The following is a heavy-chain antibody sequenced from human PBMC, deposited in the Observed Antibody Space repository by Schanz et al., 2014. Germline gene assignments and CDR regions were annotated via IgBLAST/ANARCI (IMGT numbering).Heavy chain of an antibody. V-gene: IGHV1-18*01. CDR3: ARDGPYYDFLYGMDV. CDR1: GYTFTSYG. Sequence: QVQLVQSGAEVKKPGASVKVSCKASGYTFTSYGISWVRQAPGQGLEWMGWISAYNGNTNYAQKLQGRVTMTTDTSPSTAYMELRTLRSDDTAVYYCARDGPYYDFLYGMDVWGQGTTVTVSS. J-gene: IGHJ6*02. CDR2: ISAYNGNT. D-gene: IGHD3-3*01.